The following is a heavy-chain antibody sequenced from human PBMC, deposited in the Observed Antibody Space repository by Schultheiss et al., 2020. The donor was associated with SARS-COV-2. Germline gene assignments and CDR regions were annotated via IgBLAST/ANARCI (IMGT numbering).Heavy chain of an antibody. CDR2: ISAYNGNT. J-gene: IGHJ4*01. CDR3: ARVLGLVGASPFDS. D-gene: IGHD1-26*01. CDR1: GYTFTSYG. V-gene: IGHV1-18*01. Sequence: ASVKVSCKASGYTFTSYGISWVRQAPGQGLEWMGWISAYNGNTNYAQKLQGRVTMTRNTAISTAYMELSSLRSDDTAVYYCARVLGLVGASPFDSWGQGTLVTVSS.